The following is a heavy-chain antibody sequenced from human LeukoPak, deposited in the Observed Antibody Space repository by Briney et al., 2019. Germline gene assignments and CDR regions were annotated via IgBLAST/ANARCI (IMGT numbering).Heavy chain of an antibody. CDR1: GGSISSYY. Sequence: PSETLSLTCTVSGGSISSYYWSWVRQPPGKGLEWIGYIDYSGSTNYNPSLKSRVTISVDTSKNQFSLKLSSVTAADTAVYYCARELSSEVVPAAGFDYWGQGTLVTVSS. V-gene: IGHV4-59*01. D-gene: IGHD2-2*01. CDR2: IDYSGST. J-gene: IGHJ4*02. CDR3: ARELSSEVVPAAGFDY.